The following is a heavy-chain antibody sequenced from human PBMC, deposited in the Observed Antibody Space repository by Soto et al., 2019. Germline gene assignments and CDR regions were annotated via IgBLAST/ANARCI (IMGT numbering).Heavy chain of an antibody. CDR1: GGSISSYY. CDR3: ARFNMTTVNFDY. J-gene: IGHJ4*02. CDR2: IYYSGST. Sequence: SETLSLTCTVSGGSISSYYWSWIRQPPGKGLEWIGYIYYSGSTNYNPSLKSRVTISVDTSKNQFSLKLSSVTAADTAVYYCARFNMTTVNFDYWGQGTLVTVSS. D-gene: IGHD4-4*01. V-gene: IGHV4-59*01.